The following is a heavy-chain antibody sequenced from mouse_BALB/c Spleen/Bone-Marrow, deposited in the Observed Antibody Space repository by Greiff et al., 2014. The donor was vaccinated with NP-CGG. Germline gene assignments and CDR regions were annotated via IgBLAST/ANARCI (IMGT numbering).Heavy chain of an antibody. D-gene: IGHD2-14*01. J-gene: IGHJ2*01. V-gene: IGHV1S81*02. CDR3: ARNYRYYLDY. Sequence: VQLQQSGAELVKPGASVKLSCKASGYTFTSYWMHWVKQRPGQGLEWIGEINPSNGRTNYNEKFKSKATLTVDKSSSTAYMQLSSLTSEDSAVYYCARNYRYYLDYWGQGTTLTVSS. CDR1: GYTFTSYW. CDR2: INPSNGRT.